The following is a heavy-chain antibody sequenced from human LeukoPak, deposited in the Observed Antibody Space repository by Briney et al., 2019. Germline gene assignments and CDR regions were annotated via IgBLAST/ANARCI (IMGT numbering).Heavy chain of an antibody. CDR3: AKDHSSWYGEFDY. D-gene: IGHD6-13*01. Sequence: PGGSLRLSCAASGFTFTRHAMNWVRQAPGKGLEWVSTIGGSGGTTFYADSVKGRFTISRDNSKNTLYLQMNSLRAEDTAVYYCAKDHSSWYGEFDYWGQGMLVTVSS. J-gene: IGHJ4*02. CDR2: IGGSGGTT. V-gene: IGHV3-23*01. CDR1: GFTFTRHA.